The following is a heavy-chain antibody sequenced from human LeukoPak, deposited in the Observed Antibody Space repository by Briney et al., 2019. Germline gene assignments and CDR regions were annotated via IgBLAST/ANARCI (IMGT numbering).Heavy chain of an antibody. D-gene: IGHD6-13*01. CDR3: ARDLLGSDIAAAGPLSY. CDR2: ISSSSSTI. CDR1: GFTFSSYS. J-gene: IGHJ4*02. Sequence: PGGSLRLSCAASGFTFSSYSMNWVRQAPGKGLEWVSYISSSSSTIYYADSVKGRFTISRDNAKNSLYLQMNSLRAEDTAVYYCARDLLGSDIAAAGPLSYWGQGTLVTVSS. V-gene: IGHV3-48*04.